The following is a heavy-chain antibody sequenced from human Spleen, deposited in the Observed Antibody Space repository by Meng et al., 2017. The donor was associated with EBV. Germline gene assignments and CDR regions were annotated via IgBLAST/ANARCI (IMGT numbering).Heavy chain of an antibody. V-gene: IGHV1-69*01. CDR3: ASESGRGFTPDY. J-gene: IGHJ4*02. CDR2: IIPIFGTA. Sequence: QVQLVQSGAEVKKPGSSVKVSCKASGGTFSSYAISWVRQAPGQGLEWMGGIIPIFGTADYAQKFQGRVTITADGSSSTAYMELSGLRSEDTAVYYCASESGRGFTPDYWGQGTLVTVSS. CDR1: GGTFSSYA. D-gene: IGHD3-10*01.